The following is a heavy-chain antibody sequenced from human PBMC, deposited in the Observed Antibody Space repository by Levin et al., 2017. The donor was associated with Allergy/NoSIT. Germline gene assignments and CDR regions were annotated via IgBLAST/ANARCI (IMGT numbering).Heavy chain of an antibody. CDR3: AREYTVVTRVFDY. D-gene: IGHD4-23*01. Sequence: PSETLSLTCTVSGGSISSSSYCWGWIRQPPGKGLEWIGSIYYSGNTYYNPSLKSRVTISVDTSKNQFSLKLSSVTAADTAVYYCAREYTVVTRVFDYWGQGTLVTVSS. J-gene: IGHJ4*02. CDR1: GGSISSSSYC. CDR2: IYYSGNT. V-gene: IGHV4-39*07.